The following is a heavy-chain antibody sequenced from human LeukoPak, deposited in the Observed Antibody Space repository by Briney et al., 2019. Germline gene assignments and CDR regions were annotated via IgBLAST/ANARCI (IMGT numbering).Heavy chain of an antibody. CDR2: ISSSSSTI. Sequence: QAGGSLRLSCAASGFTFSSYSMNWVRQAPGKGLEWVSYISSSSSTIYYADSVKGRFTISRDNSKNTLYLQMNSLRAEDTAAYYCARQIFWSGYYSDYWGQGTLVTVSS. J-gene: IGHJ4*02. CDR1: GFTFSSYS. V-gene: IGHV3-48*01. D-gene: IGHD3-3*01. CDR3: ARQIFWSGYYSDY.